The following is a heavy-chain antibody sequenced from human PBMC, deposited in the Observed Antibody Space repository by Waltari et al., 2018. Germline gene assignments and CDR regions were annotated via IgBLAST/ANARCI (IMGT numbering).Heavy chain of an antibody. CDR2: INPNSGGT. Sequence: QVQLVQSGAEVKKPGASVKVSCKASGYTFTGYYMHWVRQAPGQGLEWMGRINPNSGGTNYAQKFQGRVTMTRDTSISTAYMELSRLRSDDTAVYYCARAQNPEYSSSSFDYWGQGTLVTVSS. CDR1: GYTFTGYY. D-gene: IGHD6-6*01. J-gene: IGHJ4*02. CDR3: ARAQNPEYSSSSFDY. V-gene: IGHV1-2*06.